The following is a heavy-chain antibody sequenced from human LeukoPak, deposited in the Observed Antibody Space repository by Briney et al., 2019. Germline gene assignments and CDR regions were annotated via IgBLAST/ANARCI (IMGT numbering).Heavy chain of an antibody. CDR3: ARGGKLEPTAMPS. CDR2: INSDGSST. Sequence: GGSLRLSCAASGFTFSSYWMHWVRQAPGKGLVWVSRINSDGSSTSYADSVKGRFTISRDNAKNTLYLQMNSLRAEDTAIYYCARGGKLEPTAMPSWGQGSLVVVSS. V-gene: IGHV3-74*01. D-gene: IGHD2-2*01. CDR1: GFTFSSYW. J-gene: IGHJ5*02.